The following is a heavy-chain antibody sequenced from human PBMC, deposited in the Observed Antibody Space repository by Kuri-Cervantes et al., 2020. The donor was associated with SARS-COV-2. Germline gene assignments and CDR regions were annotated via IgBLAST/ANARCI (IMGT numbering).Heavy chain of an antibody. CDR2: ISYDGSNK. J-gene: IGHJ4*02. Sequence: GESLKISCAASGFTFSSYAMHWVRQAPGKGLEWVAVISYDGSNKYYADSVRGRFTISRYNSKNTLYLQMNSLRAEDTAVYYCPRDMSIAAAGTDYWGQGTLVTVSS. D-gene: IGHD6-13*01. CDR1: GFTFSSYA. CDR3: PRDMSIAAAGTDY. V-gene: IGHV3-30-3*01.